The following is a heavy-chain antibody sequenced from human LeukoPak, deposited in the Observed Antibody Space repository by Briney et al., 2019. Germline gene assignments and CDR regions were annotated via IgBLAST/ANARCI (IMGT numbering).Heavy chain of an antibody. D-gene: IGHD3-22*01. CDR2: IYYSGST. CDR3: ARGPYSYDSSGAFDI. J-gene: IGHJ3*02. V-gene: IGHV4-39*07. CDR1: GGSISSSSYY. Sequence: SETLSLTCTVSGGSISSSSYYWGWIRQPPGKGLEWIGSIYYSGSTNYNPSLKSRVTISVDTSKNQFSLKLSSVTAEDTAVYFCARGPYSYDSSGAFDIWGQGTMVTVSS.